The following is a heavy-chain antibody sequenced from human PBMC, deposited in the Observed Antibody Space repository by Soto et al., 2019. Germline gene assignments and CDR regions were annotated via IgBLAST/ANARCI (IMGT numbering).Heavy chain of an antibody. CDR3: AKVSLGALTFTDYYYYGLDV. CDR2: ISGGGGST. Sequence: VGPLRHPWGAAEGTCGDHGRSWVSKNQGKGLEWVSAISGGGGSTYYADSVKGRVTISRDNSKNTLYLQMNSLRAEDTAVYYCAKVSLGALTFTDYYYYGLDVWGQGTTVTVSS. J-gene: IGHJ6*02. CDR1: EGTCGDHG. V-gene: IGHV3-23*01. D-gene: IGHD1-26*01.